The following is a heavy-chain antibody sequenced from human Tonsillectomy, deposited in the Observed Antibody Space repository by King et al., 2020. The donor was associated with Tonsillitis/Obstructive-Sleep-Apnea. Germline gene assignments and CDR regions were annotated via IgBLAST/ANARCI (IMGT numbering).Heavy chain of an antibody. Sequence: QLVQSGSELKKPGASVKVSCKASEFTFTSYAMNWVRQAPGQGLEWMGWINTHTGNPTYPQGFTGPFVFSLDISVSTAYLQINSLKAEDTAVYYCAREGRSQTYYDFWSGSPDAFDIWGQGTMVTVSS. CDR3: AREGRSQTYYDFWSGSPDAFDI. V-gene: IGHV7-4-1*02. D-gene: IGHD3-3*01. J-gene: IGHJ3*02. CDR1: EFTFTSYA. CDR2: INTHTGNP.